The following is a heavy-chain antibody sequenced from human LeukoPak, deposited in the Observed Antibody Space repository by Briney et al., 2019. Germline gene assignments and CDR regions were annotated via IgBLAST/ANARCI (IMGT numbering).Heavy chain of an antibody. CDR2: IYYSGNT. J-gene: IGHJ4*02. V-gene: IGHV4-61*10. D-gene: IGHD3-10*01. CDR1: GGSISSGSYY. Sequence: SQTLSLTCTVSGGSISSGSYYWSWIRQPAGKGLEWIGYIYYSGNTNYNPSLKSRVTISVDTSKNQFSLKLSSVTAADTAVYYCARDRYYGVDYWGQGTLVTVSS. CDR3: ARDRYYGVDY.